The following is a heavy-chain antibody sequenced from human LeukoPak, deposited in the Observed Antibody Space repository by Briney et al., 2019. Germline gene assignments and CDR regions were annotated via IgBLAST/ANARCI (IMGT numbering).Heavy chain of an antibody. CDR2: IYHSGST. Sequence: SETLSLTCTVSGGSISSGGYYWSWIRQPPGKGLEWIGYIYHSGSTYYNPSLKSRVTISVDRSKNQFSLKLSSVTAADTAVYYCARGGGILRYFDPFNYWGQGTLVTVSS. CDR1: GGSISSGGYY. V-gene: IGHV4-30-2*01. J-gene: IGHJ4*02. CDR3: ARGGGILRYFDPFNY. D-gene: IGHD3-9*01.